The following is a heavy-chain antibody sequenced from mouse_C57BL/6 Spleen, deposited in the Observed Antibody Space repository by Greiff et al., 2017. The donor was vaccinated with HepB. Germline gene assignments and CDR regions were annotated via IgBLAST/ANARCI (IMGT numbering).Heavy chain of an antibody. CDR1: GYTFTSYW. V-gene: IGHV1-69*01. D-gene: IGHD1-1*01. CDR3: ATGGDYGSLRAMDY. CDR2: IDPSNSYT. J-gene: IGHJ4*01. Sequence: VQLQQPGAELVMPGASVKLSCKASGYTFTSYWMHWVKQRPGQGLEWIGEIDPSNSYTNYNQKFKGKSTLTVDKASSTAYMQLSSLTSEDSAVYYWATGGDYGSLRAMDYWGQGTSVTVSS.